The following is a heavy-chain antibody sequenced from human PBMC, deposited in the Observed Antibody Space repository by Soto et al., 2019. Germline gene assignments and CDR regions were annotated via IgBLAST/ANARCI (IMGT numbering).Heavy chain of an antibody. Sequence: SVKVSCKDSGGLFSSFAISWVRQAPGQGLEWMGGIIPVFGTTNYAQKFQGRVTITADESTNTAYMELSSLTSDDTAMYYCARGGGPYVWFNEFWGQGTLVTVSS. D-gene: IGHD3-16*01. CDR1: GGLFSSFA. V-gene: IGHV1-69*13. CDR3: ARGGGPYVWFNEF. J-gene: IGHJ4*02. CDR2: IIPVFGTT.